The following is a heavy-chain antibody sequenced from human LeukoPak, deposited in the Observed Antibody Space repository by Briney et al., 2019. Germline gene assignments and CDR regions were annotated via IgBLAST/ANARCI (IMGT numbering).Heavy chain of an antibody. CDR2: INQDESAK. D-gene: IGHD5-24*01. CDR3: AREGLGRDGYNWMNAFDI. J-gene: IGHJ3*02. CDR1: GFTFSSYW. Sequence: PGGSLRLSCAASGFTFSSYWMSWVRQAPGKGLEWVASINQDESAKFYVDSVKGRFTISRDNAKNSLYLQMNSLRAEDTAVYYCAREGLGRDGYNWMNAFDIWGQGTMVTVSS. V-gene: IGHV3-7*01.